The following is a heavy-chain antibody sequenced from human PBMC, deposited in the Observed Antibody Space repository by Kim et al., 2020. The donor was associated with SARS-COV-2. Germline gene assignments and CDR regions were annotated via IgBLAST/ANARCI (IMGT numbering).Heavy chain of an antibody. CDR3: ARGGRYNWNYKANPFFDY. Sequence: SETLSLTCAVYGGSFSGYYWSWIRQPPGKGLEWIGEINHSGSTNYNPSLKSRVTISVDTSKNQFSLKLSSVTAADTAVYYCARGGRYNWNYKANPFFDYWGQGTLVTVSS. CDR2: INHSGST. J-gene: IGHJ4*02. CDR1: GGSFSGYY. D-gene: IGHD1-7*01. V-gene: IGHV4-34*01.